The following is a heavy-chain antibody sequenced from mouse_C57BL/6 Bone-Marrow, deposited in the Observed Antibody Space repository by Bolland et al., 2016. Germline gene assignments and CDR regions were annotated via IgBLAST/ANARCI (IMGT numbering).Heavy chain of an antibody. J-gene: IGHJ4*01. Sequence: TNYNEKFKSKATLTVDTSSSTAYMQLSSLTSEDSAVYYCARRNGSSFAYWGQGTS. D-gene: IGHD1-1*01. V-gene: IGHV1-55*01. CDR2: T. CDR3: ARRNGSSFAY.